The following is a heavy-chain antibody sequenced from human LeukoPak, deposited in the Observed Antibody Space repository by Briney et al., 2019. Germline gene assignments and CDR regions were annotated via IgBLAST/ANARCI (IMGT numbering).Heavy chain of an antibody. D-gene: IGHD2-2*01. CDR1: GGSISSGSCY. CDR2: IYTSGST. CDR3: ARRDIVVVPAKNDAFDI. Sequence: SETLSLTCTVSGGSISSGSCYWSRIRQPAGKGLEWIGRIYTSGSTNYNPSLKSRVTISVDTSKNQFSLKLSSVTAADTAVYYCARRDIVVVPAKNDAFDIWGQGTMVTVSS. V-gene: IGHV4-61*02. J-gene: IGHJ3*02.